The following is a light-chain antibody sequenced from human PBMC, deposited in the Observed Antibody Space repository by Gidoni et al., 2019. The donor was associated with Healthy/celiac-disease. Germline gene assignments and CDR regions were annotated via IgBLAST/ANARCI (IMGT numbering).Light chain of an antibody. CDR2: EVS. CDR1: SSDVGSYNL. Sequence: QSALTQPASVSGSPGQSITISCTGTSSDVGSYNLVSWYQQHQGKAPKLMIYEVSKRHSGVSNRFSGSKSGNTASLTISGLQAEDEADYYCCSYAGSSTFNYVFETGTKVTVL. J-gene: IGLJ1*01. V-gene: IGLV2-23*02. CDR3: CSYAGSSTFNYV.